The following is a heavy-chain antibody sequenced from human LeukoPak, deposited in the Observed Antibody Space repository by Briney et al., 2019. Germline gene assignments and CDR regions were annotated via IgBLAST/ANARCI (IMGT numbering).Heavy chain of an antibody. Sequence: PGGSLRLSCAASGFTFSSYSMNWVRQAPGKGLEWVSSISSSSSYIYYADSVKGRFTISRDNAKNSLYLQMNSLRAEDTAVYYCARSSPTTYYFDYWGQGTLVTVSS. CDR2: ISSSSSYI. V-gene: IGHV3-21*01. CDR3: ARSSPTTYYFDY. D-gene: IGHD5-12*01. J-gene: IGHJ4*02. CDR1: GFTFSSYS.